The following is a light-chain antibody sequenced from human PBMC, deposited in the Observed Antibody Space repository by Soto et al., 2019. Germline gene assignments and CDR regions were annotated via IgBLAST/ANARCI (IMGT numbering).Light chain of an antibody. Sequence: EIVLTQSPSTLSLSPGEGATLSCRASQSVRSSFLAWYQQKPGQAPRLLIYGASRRATGIPDRFSGSGSGTDFTLTISRLEPEDFAVYYCQQYGSSPVLTFGGGTKVEIK. CDR2: GAS. V-gene: IGKV3-20*01. CDR1: QSVRSSF. J-gene: IGKJ4*01. CDR3: QQYGSSPVLT.